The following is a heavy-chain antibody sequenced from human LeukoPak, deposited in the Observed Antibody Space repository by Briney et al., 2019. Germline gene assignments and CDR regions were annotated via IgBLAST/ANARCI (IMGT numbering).Heavy chain of an antibody. D-gene: IGHD2-2*01. J-gene: IGHJ4*02. CDR3: ARDRGVVVPFVS. V-gene: IGHV4-30-4*08. CDR2: IYYSGST. CDR1: GGFLRSGDYY. Sequence: SETLSLPCSVSGGFLRSGDYYGNWIRPPPGRGLEGIGYIYYSGSTYYNPSLKIRVTISVDTSKNQFYLKLSSVTASDTAVYYCARDRGVVVPFVSWGLGALVTVSS.